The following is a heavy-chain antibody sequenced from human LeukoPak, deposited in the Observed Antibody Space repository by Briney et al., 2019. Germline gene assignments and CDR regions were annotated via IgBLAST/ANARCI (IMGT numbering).Heavy chain of an antibody. CDR1: GFTFSSYW. D-gene: IGHD6-6*01. CDR2: IKQDGSEK. Sequence: PGGSLRLSCAASGFTFSSYWMSWVRQAPGKGLEWVANIKQDGSEKYYEDSVKGRFTISRDNAKNSLYLQMNSLRAEDTAVYYCARSFSVEYSSPSGDWGQGTLVTVSS. V-gene: IGHV3-7*01. CDR3: ARSFSVEYSSPSGD. J-gene: IGHJ4*02.